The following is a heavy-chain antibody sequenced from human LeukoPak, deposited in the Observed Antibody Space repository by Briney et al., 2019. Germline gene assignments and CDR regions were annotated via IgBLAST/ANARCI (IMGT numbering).Heavy chain of an antibody. D-gene: IGHD2-21*02. CDR1: GGSISSGSHY. CDR2: IYHSGST. V-gene: IGHV4-31*03. J-gene: IGHJ4*02. CDR3: ARETANYFDY. Sequence: SQALSLTCTVSGGSISSGSHYGSWIRQHPGKGLEWIGYIYHSGSTFYNPSLKSRVTISVDTSKNQFSLKLSSVTAADTAVYYCARETANYFDYWGQGTLVTVSS.